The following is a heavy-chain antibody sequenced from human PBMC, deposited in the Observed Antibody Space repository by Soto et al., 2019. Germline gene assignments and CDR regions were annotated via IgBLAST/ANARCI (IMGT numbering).Heavy chain of an antibody. Sequence: SETLSLTCTVSGSSISSYYWSWIRQPPGKGLEWIGYIYYSGSTNYNPSLKSRVTISVDTSKNQFSLKLSSVTAADTAVYYCARGNITPIVSDWGQGTRVTVSS. D-gene: IGHD3-22*01. CDR1: GSSISSYY. J-gene: IGHJ4*02. V-gene: IGHV4-59*01. CDR3: ARGNITPIVSD. CDR2: IYYSGST.